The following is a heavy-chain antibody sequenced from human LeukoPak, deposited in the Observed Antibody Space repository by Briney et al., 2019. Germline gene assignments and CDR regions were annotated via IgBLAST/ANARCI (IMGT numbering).Heavy chain of an antibody. D-gene: IGHD5-18*01. Sequence: SETLSLTCTVSGGSISSYYWSWIRQPPGKGLEWIGYIYYSGSTNDNPSLKSRVTISVDTSKNQFSLKLSSVTAADTAVYYCASRIQLWTNPQNYYYGMDVWGQGTTVTVSS. V-gene: IGHV4-59*08. CDR3: ASRIQLWTNPQNYYYGMDV. CDR1: GGSISSYY. J-gene: IGHJ6*02. CDR2: IYYSGST.